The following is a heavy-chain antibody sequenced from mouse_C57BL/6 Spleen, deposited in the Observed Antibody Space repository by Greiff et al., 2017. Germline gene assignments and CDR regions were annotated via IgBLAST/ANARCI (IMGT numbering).Heavy chain of an antibody. Sequence: VQLQQSGPELVKPGASVKISCKASGYTLTDYYMNWVKQSHGKSLEWIGDINPNNGGTSYNQKFKGKATLTVDKSSSTAYMELRSLTSEDSAVYYCARPYGSTWYFDVWGTGTTVTVSS. CDR3: ARPYGSTWYFDV. CDR2: INPNNGGT. V-gene: IGHV1-26*01. J-gene: IGHJ1*03. CDR1: GYTLTDYY. D-gene: IGHD1-1*01.